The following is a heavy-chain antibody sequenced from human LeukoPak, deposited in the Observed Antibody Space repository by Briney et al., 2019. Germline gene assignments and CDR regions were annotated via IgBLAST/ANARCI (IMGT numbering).Heavy chain of an antibody. J-gene: IGHJ4*02. CDR2: ISWDGGST. CDR3: ARSIAVAGSLLSRFDY. V-gene: IGHV3-43*01. Sequence: PGGSLRLSCAASGFTFDDYTMHWVRQAPGKGLEWVSLISWDGGSTYYADSVKGRFTISRDNSKNSLYLQMNSLRTEDTALYCCARSIAVAGSLLSRFDYWGQGTLVTVSS. CDR1: GFTFDDYT. D-gene: IGHD6-19*01.